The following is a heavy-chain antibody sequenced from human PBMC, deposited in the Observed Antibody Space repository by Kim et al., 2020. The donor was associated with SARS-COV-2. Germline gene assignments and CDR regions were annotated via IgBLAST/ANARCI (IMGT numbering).Heavy chain of an antibody. Sequence: SVKVSCKASGGTFSSYAISWVRQAPGQGLEWMGRIIPILGIANYAQKFQGRVTITADKSTSTAYMELSSLRSEDTAVYYCASLPTVTTNNWFDPWGQGTLVTVSS. CDR3: ASLPTVTTNNWFDP. J-gene: IGHJ5*02. D-gene: IGHD4-17*01. V-gene: IGHV1-69*04. CDR2: IIPILGIA. CDR1: GGTFSSYA.